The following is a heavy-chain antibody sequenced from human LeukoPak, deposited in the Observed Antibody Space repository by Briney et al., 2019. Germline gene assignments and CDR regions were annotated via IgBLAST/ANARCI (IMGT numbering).Heavy chain of an antibody. CDR3: ANLGYCSSTSCYDY. CDR1: GGSFSGYY. CDR2: INHSGST. D-gene: IGHD2-2*01. Sequence: SETLSLTCAVYGGSFSGYYWSWIRQPPGKGLEWIGEINHSGSTNYNPSLKSLVTISVDTSKNQFSLKLSSVTAADTAVYYCANLGYCSSTSCYDYWGQGTLVTVSS. V-gene: IGHV4-34*01. J-gene: IGHJ4*02.